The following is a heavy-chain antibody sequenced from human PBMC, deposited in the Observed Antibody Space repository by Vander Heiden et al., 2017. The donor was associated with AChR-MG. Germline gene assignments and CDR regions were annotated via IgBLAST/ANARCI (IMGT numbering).Heavy chain of an antibody. CDR3: AKDIRTYCSGGSCHRGFDY. CDR2: ISWNSGSI. CDR1: GFTFDDYA. J-gene: IGHJ4*02. Sequence: EVQLVESGGGLVQPGRSLRLSCAASGFTFDDYAMPWVRQAPGKGLEWVSGISWNSGSIGYADSVKGRFTISRDNAKNSLYLQMNSLRAEDTALYYCAKDIRTYCSGGSCHRGFDYWGQGTLVTVSS. D-gene: IGHD2-15*01. V-gene: IGHV3-9*01.